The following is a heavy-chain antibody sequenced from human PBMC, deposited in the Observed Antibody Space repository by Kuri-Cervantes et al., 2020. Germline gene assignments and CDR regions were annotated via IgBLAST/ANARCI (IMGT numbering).Heavy chain of an antibody. CDR2: MNPNSGNT. CDR3: ARGPRYCSSTSCRGNWFDP. J-gene: IGHJ5*02. CDR1: GYTFTSYD. V-gene: IGHV1-8*01. Sequence: ASVKVSCKASGYTFTSYDINWVRQATGQGLEWMGWMNPNSGNTGYAQRFQGRVTMTRNTSISTAYMELSSLRSGDTAVYYCARGPRYCSSTSCRGNWFDPWGQGTLVTVSS. D-gene: IGHD2-2*01.